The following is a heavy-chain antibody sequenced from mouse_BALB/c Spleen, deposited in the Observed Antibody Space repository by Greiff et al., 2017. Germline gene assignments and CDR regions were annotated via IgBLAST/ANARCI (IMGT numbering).Heavy chain of an antibody. J-gene: IGHJ4*01. CDR3: ASHYGKGGYAMDY. Sequence: VQLVESGPGLVAPSQSLSITCTVSGFSLTSYGVHWVRQPPGKGLEWLGVIWAGGSTNYNSALMSRLSISKDNSKSQVFLKMNSLQTDDTAMYYCASHYGKGGYAMDYWGQGTSVTVSS. CDR2: IWAGGST. CDR1: GFSLTSYG. V-gene: IGHV2-9*02. D-gene: IGHD2-1*01.